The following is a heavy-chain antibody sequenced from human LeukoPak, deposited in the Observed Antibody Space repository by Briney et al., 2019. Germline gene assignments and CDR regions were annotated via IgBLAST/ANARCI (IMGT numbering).Heavy chain of an antibody. Sequence: PSQTLSLTCTVSGGSISSYYWSWIRQPPGKGLEWIGYIYYSGSTNYNPSLKSRVTISVDTSKNQFSLKLSSVTAADTAVYYCATNMVTEYNWFDPWGQGTLVTVSS. CDR2: IYYSGST. CDR1: GGSISSYY. J-gene: IGHJ5*02. CDR3: ATNMVTEYNWFDP. D-gene: IGHD2-21*02. V-gene: IGHV4-59*08.